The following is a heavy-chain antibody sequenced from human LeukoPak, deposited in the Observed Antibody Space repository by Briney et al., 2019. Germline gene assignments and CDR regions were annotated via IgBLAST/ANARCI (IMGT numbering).Heavy chain of an antibody. D-gene: IGHD6-13*01. V-gene: IGHV3-33*01. CDR2: IWYDGSNK. J-gene: IGHJ6*02. Sequence: GGSLRLSCAASGFTFSSYGMHWVRQAPGKGLEWVAVIWYDGSNKYYADSVKGRFTISRDNSKNTLYLQMNSLRAEDTAVYYCAREGAAAGNYYYHGMDVWGQGTTVTVSS. CDR1: GFTFSSYG. CDR3: AREGAAAGNYYYHGMDV.